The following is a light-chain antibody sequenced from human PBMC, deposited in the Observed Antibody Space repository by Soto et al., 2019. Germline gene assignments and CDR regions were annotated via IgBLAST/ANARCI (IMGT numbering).Light chain of an antibody. CDR2: EVS. Sequence: QSVLTQPASVSGSPGQSITISCTGTSSDVGGYNYVSWYQQHPGKAPKLMIYEVSNRPSGVSNRFSGSKSGNTASLTISGPQAEDEADYYCSSYTSSSTLDYVFGTGTKLTVL. CDR3: SSYTSSSTLDYV. J-gene: IGLJ1*01. CDR1: SSDVGGYNY. V-gene: IGLV2-14*01.